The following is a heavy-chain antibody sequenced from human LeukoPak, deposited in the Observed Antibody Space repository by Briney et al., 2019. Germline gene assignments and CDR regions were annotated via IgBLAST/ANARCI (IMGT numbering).Heavy chain of an antibody. CDR2: INPNSGGT. V-gene: IGHV1-2*02. CDR1: GYTFTGYY. CDR3: ARDTSGWADHIPYWYFDL. J-gene: IGHJ2*01. Sequence: VASVKVSCKASGYTFTGYYMHWVRQAPGQGLEWMGWINPNSGGTNYARKFQGRVTMTRDMSTSTDYMELSSLTSEDTAVYFCARDTSGWADHIPYWYFDLWGRGTLVTASS. D-gene: IGHD6-19*01.